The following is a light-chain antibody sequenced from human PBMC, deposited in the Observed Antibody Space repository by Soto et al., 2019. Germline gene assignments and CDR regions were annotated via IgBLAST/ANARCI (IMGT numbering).Light chain of an antibody. CDR2: TNN. V-gene: IGLV1-44*01. J-gene: IGLJ1*01. CDR1: SSNIGSYT. CDR3: AAWDDSLNGYV. Sequence: QSVLTQPHSASGTPGQRVTISCSGSSSNIGSYTVNWYQQLPGTAPKLLIYTNNQRPSGVPDRFSGSKSGTSASLAISGLQSEDEADYYCAAWDDSLNGYVFGTGTKLTVL.